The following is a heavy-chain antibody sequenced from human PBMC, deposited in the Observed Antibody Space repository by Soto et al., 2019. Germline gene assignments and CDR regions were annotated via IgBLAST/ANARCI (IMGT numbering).Heavy chain of an antibody. CDR2: ISAYNGNT. Sequence: QVQLVQSGAEVKKPGASVKVSCKASGYTFTSYGISWVRQAPGQGLEWMGWISAYNGNTNYAQILQGRVTRTTDTAPSTAYMELRSLRSEDTAEYFCARERPPAGYRGQGTLVTVSS. CDR1: GYTFTSYG. J-gene: IGHJ4*02. CDR3: ARERPPAGY. V-gene: IGHV1-18*01.